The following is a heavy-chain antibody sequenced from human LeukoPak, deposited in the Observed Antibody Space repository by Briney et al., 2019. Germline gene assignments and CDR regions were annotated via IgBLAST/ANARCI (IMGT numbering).Heavy chain of an antibody. D-gene: IGHD2-21*02. V-gene: IGHV4-34*01. CDR3: ARGTRGGGDAH. CDR2: INHSGST. CDR1: GGSFRGYY. Sequence: SETLSLTCAGYGGSFRGYYWSWIRQPPGKGLEWIGEINHSGSTNYNPSLKSRVTISVDTSKNQFSLKLSSVTAADTAVYYCARGTRGGGDAHWGQGTLVTVSS. J-gene: IGHJ4*02.